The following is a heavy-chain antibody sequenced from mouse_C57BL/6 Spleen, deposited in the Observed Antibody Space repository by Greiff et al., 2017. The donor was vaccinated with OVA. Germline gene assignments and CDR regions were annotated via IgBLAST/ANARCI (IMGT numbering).Heavy chain of an antibody. Sequence: DVMLVESGEGLVKPGGSLKLSCAASGFTFSSYAMSWVRQTPEKRLEWVAYISSGGDYIYYADTVKGRFTISRDNARNTLYLQMSSLKSEDTAMYYCTRDRVTTVVGYWYFDVWGTGTTVTVSS. CDR3: TRDRVTTVVGYWYFDV. J-gene: IGHJ1*03. CDR2: ISSGGDYI. D-gene: IGHD1-1*01. V-gene: IGHV5-9-1*02. CDR1: GFTFSSYA.